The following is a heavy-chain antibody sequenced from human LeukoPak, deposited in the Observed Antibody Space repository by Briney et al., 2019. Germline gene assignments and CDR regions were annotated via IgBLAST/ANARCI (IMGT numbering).Heavy chain of an antibody. J-gene: IGHJ4*02. CDR2: ISDTGGST. Sequence: GGSMRLSCAVSGITLSNYGMSWVRQAPGKGLEWVAGISDTGGSTNYADSVKGRFTISRDNSKNTLYLQMNSLRAEDTAVYYCAKLKGLLDYWGQGTLVTVSS. V-gene: IGHV3-23*01. CDR1: GITLSNYG. CDR3: AKLKGLLDY.